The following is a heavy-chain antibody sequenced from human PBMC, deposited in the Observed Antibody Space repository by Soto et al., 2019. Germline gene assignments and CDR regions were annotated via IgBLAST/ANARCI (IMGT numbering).Heavy chain of an antibody. Sequence: QVQLVQSGAEVKKPGSSVKVSCKASGGTFSSYAISWVRQAPGQGLEWMGGIIPIFGTANYAQKFQGRVTLTADESTSTAYKELSSLRSEDTAVYYCARAPLYCSGGSCYRGYAFDIWGQGTIVTVSS. V-gene: IGHV1-69*01. CDR2: IIPIFGTA. D-gene: IGHD2-15*01. CDR1: GGTFSSYA. J-gene: IGHJ3*02. CDR3: ARAPLYCSGGSCYRGYAFDI.